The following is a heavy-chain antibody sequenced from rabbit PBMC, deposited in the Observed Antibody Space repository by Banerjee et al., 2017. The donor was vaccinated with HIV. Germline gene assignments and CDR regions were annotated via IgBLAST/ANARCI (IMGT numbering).Heavy chain of an antibody. CDR1: GFSLSNNYV. Sequence: QSLEESGGDLVKPGGSLALTCTASGFSLSNNYVMCWVRQAPGKGLEWIGCIKSGSGITYYASWAKGRFTISKTSSTTVTLQMTSLTAADTATYFCTRDLSYTQNLWGPGTLVTVS. CDR2: IKSGSGIT. J-gene: IGHJ4*01. CDR3: TRDLSYTQNL. V-gene: IGHV1S40*01. D-gene: IGHD1-1*01.